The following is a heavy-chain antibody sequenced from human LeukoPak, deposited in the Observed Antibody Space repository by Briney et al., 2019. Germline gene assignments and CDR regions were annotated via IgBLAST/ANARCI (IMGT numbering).Heavy chain of an antibody. CDR3: ARSGSSSWSDFDY. D-gene: IGHD6-13*01. V-gene: IGHV3-21*01. Sequence: GGSLRLSCAASGFTFSSYSMNWVRQAPGKGLEWVSSISSSSSYIYYADSVKGRFTISRDNAKNSLYLQMNSLRAEDTAVYYCARSGSSSWSDFDYWGQGTLVTVS. J-gene: IGHJ4*02. CDR1: GFTFSSYS. CDR2: ISSSSSYI.